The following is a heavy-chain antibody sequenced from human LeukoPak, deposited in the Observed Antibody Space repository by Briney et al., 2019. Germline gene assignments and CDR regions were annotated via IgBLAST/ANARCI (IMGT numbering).Heavy chain of an antibody. Sequence: GGPLRLSCAASGFTFSSYGMHWLRQAPGKGLEWVAVIWYDGSNKYYADSVKSRFTISRDNSKNTLYLQMNSLRAEDTAVYYCARAFRHCSSTSCYNPHYYYYGMDVWGQGTTVTVSS. V-gene: IGHV3-33*01. CDR1: GFTFSSYG. J-gene: IGHJ6*02. D-gene: IGHD2-2*02. CDR2: IWYDGSNK. CDR3: ARAFRHCSSTSCYNPHYYYYGMDV.